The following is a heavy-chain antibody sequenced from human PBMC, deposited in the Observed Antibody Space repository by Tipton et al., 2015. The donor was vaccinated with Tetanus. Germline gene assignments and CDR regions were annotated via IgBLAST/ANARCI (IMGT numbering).Heavy chain of an antibody. CDR1: GGSLRSGDHY. Sequence: TLSLTCTVPGGSLRSGDHYWSWIRQPPGKGLEWLAYISSSGSTNSDYSLKSRITISRDTSKNHFSLNLASVTAADTAVYFCARANFDFPKKGPFDSWGQGIPVIVSA. V-gene: IGHV4-61*03. CDR3: ARANFDFPKKGPFDS. D-gene: IGHD3-3*01. CDR2: ISSSGST. J-gene: IGHJ4*02.